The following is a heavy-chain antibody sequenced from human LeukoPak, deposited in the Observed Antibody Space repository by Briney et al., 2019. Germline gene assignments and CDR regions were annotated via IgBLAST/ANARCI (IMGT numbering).Heavy chain of an antibody. D-gene: IGHD3-3*01. J-gene: IGHJ3*02. CDR3: ARVFWSGGNYPDFFDI. Sequence: ASVKVSCKASGYTFTSYGISWVRQAPGQGLEWMGWISGYNGNTHYTQKFQGRVTMTIDTPTSTAYMELRSLTSDDTAVYYCARVFWSGGNYPDFFDIWGQGTMVTVSS. V-gene: IGHV1-18*01. CDR1: GYTFTSYG. CDR2: ISGYNGNT.